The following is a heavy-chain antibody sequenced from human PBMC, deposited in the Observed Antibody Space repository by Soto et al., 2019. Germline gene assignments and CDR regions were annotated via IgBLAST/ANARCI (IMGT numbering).Heavy chain of an antibody. V-gene: IGHV3-30-3*01. CDR3: ARDNGGPYYYYYGMDV. D-gene: IGHD2-8*01. CDR2: ISYDGSNK. CDR1: GFTFSSYA. Sequence: QVQLVESGGGVVQPGRSLRLSCAASGFTFSSYAMHWVRQAPGKGLEWVAVISYDGSNKYYADSVKGRFTISRDNSKNTLYLQMNSLRAEDTAVYYCARDNGGPYYYYYGMDVW. J-gene: IGHJ6*01.